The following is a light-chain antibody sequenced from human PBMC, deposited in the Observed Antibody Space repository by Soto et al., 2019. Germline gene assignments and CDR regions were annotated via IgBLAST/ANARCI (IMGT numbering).Light chain of an antibody. CDR1: ASVVSSY. CDR3: QQYGSIPWT. Sequence: EILLTQSPGTLSLSPGARATLSCRATASVVSSYLAWYQLKPGQAPRLLIYDASSRATGIPERFSGSGSGTDFTLTISRLAPEDFEVYYCQQYGSIPWTFGQGTKVDIK. CDR2: DAS. J-gene: IGKJ1*01. V-gene: IGKV3-20*01.